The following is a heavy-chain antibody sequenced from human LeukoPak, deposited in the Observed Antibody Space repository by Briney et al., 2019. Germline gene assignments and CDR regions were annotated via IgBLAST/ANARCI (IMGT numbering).Heavy chain of an antibody. CDR2: IYHSGST. V-gene: IGHV4-30-2*01. CDR3: AREPATTVTTVDY. J-gene: IGHJ4*02. CDR1: GFTFSSYW. Sequence: LRLSCAASGFTFSSYWMSWIRQPPGKGLEWIGYIYHSGSTYYNPSLKSRVTISVDRSKNQFSLKLSSVTAADTAVYYCAREPATTVTTVDYWGQGTLVTVSS. D-gene: IGHD4-11*01.